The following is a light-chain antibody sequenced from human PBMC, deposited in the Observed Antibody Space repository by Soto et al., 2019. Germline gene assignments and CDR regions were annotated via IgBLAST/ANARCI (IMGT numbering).Light chain of an antibody. CDR2: LNSDGSH. V-gene: IGLV4-69*01. CDR3: QTWGTGIVV. Sequence: QPVLTQSPSASASLGASVKLTCTLSSGHRTYAIAWLQQQPEKGPRSLMKLNSDGSHSKGDGIPDRFSGSSSGAERYLTISSLQSEDEADYYCQTWGTGIVVFGGGTKLTVL. J-gene: IGLJ2*01. CDR1: SGHRTYA.